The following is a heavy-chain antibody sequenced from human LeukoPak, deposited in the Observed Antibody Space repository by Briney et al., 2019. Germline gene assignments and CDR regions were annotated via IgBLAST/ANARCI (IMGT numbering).Heavy chain of an antibody. Sequence: KPSETLSLTCTVSGGSISSGGYYWSWIRQHPGKGLEWIGYIYYSGSTYYNPSLKSRVTISVDTSKNQFSLKLSSVTAADTAVYYCARGLPGDPSRMDVWGKGTTVTVSS. D-gene: IGHD2-21*02. CDR2: IYYSGST. J-gene: IGHJ6*04. V-gene: IGHV4-31*03. CDR3: ARGLPGDPSRMDV. CDR1: GGSISSGGYY.